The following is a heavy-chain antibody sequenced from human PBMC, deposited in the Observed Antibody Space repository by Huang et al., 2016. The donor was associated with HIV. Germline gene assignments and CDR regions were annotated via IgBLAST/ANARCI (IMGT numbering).Heavy chain of an antibody. D-gene: IGHD3-16*02. V-gene: IGHV3-30-3*01. CDR3: ARDAYYDYVWGSYRKYYYYYMDV. CDR1: GLTFSSYA. J-gene: IGHJ6*03. CDR2: ISYDGSNK. Sequence: QVQLVESGGGVVQPGRSLRLSCAASGLTFSSYAMHWVRQAPGKGLEVVAVISYDGSNKDYADSVKGRFTISRDNSKNTLYLQMNSLRAEDTAVYYCARDAYYDYVWGSYRKYYYYYMDVWGKGTTVTVSS.